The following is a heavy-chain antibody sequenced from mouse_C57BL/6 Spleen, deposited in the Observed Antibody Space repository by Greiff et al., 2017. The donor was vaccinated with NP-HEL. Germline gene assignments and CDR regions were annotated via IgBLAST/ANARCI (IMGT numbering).Heavy chain of an antibody. CDR2: RWRGGST. CDR1: GFSLTSYG. D-gene: IGHD1-1*01. J-gene: IGHJ3*01. CDR3: APHYYGSSYGFAY. Sequence: QVQLKESGPGLVQPSQSLSITCTVSGFSLTSYGVHWVRQSPGKGLEWLGVRWRGGSTDYNAAFMSRLSITKDNSKSQVFFKMNSLQADDTAIYYCAPHYYGSSYGFAYWGQGTLVTVSA. V-gene: IGHV2-5*01.